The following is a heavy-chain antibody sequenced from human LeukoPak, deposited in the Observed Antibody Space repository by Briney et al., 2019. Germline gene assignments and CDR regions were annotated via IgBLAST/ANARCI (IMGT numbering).Heavy chain of an antibody. D-gene: IGHD1-26*01. CDR2: IIPIFGTA. CDR1: GGTFSSYA. CDR3: ARDWRVGATSGNYYYYYMDV. J-gene: IGHJ6*03. Sequence: ASVKVSCKASGGTFSSYAISWVRQAPGQGLEWMGGIIPIFGTANYAQKFQGRVTITADKSTSTAYMELSSLRSEDTAVYYCARDWRVGATSGNYYYYYMDVWGKGTTVTVSS. V-gene: IGHV1-69*06.